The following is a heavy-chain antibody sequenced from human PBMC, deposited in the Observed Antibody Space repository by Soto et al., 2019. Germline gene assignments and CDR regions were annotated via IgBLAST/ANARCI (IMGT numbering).Heavy chain of an antibody. D-gene: IGHD2-8*01. CDR2: INPGGSIT. CDR3: ARVPTGKYGVWNY. Sequence: EEQLVESGGGLVQPGGSLRLSCAASGFTFSSYWMHWVRQAPGKGLVWVSRINPGGSITAYADSVKGRFTISRDNAKNTLYLHMNTLRCDDTAVYYCARVPTGKYGVWNYWGQGTLVTVSS. CDR1: GFTFSSYW. J-gene: IGHJ4*02. V-gene: IGHV3-74*01.